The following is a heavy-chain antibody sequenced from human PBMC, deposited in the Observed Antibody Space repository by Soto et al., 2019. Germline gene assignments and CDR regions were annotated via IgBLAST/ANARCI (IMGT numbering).Heavy chain of an antibody. V-gene: IGHV1-46*01. CDR1: GYTFTRYQ. J-gene: IGHJ6*02. D-gene: IGHD2-21*01. CDR3: ARHNGMDV. Sequence: QVQLVQSGAEVKKPGASVKVSCKASGYTFTRYQMHRVRQAPGQGLEWMGIINPSGGRTSYAQKFQGRVTMTSDTSTSKVHVEVSSLTSEDTAVYYCARHNGMDVWGQGTTVTVSS. CDR2: INPSGGRT.